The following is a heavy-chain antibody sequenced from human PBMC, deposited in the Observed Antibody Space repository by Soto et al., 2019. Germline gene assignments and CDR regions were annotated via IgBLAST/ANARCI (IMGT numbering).Heavy chain of an antibody. CDR2: ISGSGGST. V-gene: IGHV3-23*01. D-gene: IGHD1-7*01. J-gene: IGHJ4*02. CDR3: AKVHSPSGILELLWYFDY. Sequence: EVQLLESGGGLVQPGGSLRLSCAASGFTFSSYAMSWVRQAPGKGLEWVSAISGSGGSTYYAGSVKGRFTISRDNSKNTLYLQMNSLRAEDTAVYYCAKVHSPSGILELLWYFDYWGQGTLVTVSS. CDR1: GFTFSSYA.